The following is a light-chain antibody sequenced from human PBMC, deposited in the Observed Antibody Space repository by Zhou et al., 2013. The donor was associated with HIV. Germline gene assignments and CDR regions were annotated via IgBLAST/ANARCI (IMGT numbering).Light chain of an antibody. CDR1: QSIGTW. V-gene: IGKV1-5*03. J-gene: IGKJ1*01. Sequence: DIQMTQSPSTLSASVGDRVTITCRASQSIGTWLAWYQHKAGKAPKLLIYKASSLQSGVPPRFSGSGSGTEFTLTISSLQPDDFASYYCQQYTTSPWTFGQGTKVEIK. CDR2: KAS. CDR3: QQYTTSPWT.